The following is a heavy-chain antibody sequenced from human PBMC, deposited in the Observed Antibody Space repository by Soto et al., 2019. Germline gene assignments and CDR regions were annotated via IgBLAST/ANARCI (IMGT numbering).Heavy chain of an antibody. CDR1: GASINTGDNY. CDR3: ARGGYVSLSVFGC. V-gene: IGHV4-30-4*01. J-gene: IGHJ4*01. D-gene: IGHD3-3*01. CDR2: IDAGGSN. Sequence: QVHLQESGPGLVKPSLTLSLSCTVSGASINTGDNYWTWLRQPPGKCLARIGYIDAGGSNYCNPTLKCRVATSADTGKNEYSLSLTSVSVADTAVDFCARGGYVSLSVFGCWGHGALVTVSS.